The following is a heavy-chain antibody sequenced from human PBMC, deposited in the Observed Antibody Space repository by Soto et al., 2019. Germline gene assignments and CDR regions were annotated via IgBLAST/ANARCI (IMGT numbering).Heavy chain of an antibody. CDR1: GGSISSGGYY. CDR2: IYYSGST. V-gene: IGHV4-31*03. J-gene: IGHJ3*02. Sequence: SETLSLTCTVSGGSISSGGYYWSWIRQHPGKGLEWIGYIYYSGSTYYNPSLKSRVTISVDTSKNQFSLKLSSVTAADTAVYYCARDHEGYCSGGSCSADIWGQGTMVTVSS. D-gene: IGHD2-15*01. CDR3: ARDHEGYCSGGSCSADI.